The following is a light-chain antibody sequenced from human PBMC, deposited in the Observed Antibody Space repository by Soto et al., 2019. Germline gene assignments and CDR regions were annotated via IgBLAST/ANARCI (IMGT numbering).Light chain of an antibody. CDR3: QQYGSSSFT. J-gene: IGKJ2*01. CDR1: QSVTSTY. CDR2: GAS. V-gene: IGKV3-20*01. Sequence: IVLTQSPGTLSLSPGERATFSCRASQSVTSTYLAWYQVRPGQAPRLLIYGASSSATGIPDRFSASGSGTDFTLTISRLEPEDFAVYYCQQYGSSSFTFGQGTKLEI.